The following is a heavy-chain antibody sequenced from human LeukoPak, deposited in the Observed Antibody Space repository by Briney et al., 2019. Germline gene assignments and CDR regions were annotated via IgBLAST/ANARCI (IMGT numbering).Heavy chain of an antibody. CDR3: AKGGRNYYGSGSYSDAFDI. V-gene: IGHV3-30*18. J-gene: IGHJ3*02. D-gene: IGHD3-10*01. CDR1: GFTFSSYG. CDR2: ISYDGGDK. Sequence: GGSLRLSCSASGFTFSSYGMHWVRQAPGQGLEWVAVISYDGGDKYSADSVKGRFTISRDNSKNTLYLQMNSLRAEDTAVYYCAKGGRNYYGSGSYSDAFDIWGQGTMVTVSS.